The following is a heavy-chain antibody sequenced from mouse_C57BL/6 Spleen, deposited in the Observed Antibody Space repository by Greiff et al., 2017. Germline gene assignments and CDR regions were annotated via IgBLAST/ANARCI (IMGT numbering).Heavy chain of an antibody. D-gene: IGHD2-4*01. Sequence: QVQLKESGPELVKPGASVKISCKASGYAFSSSWMNWVKQRPGTGLEWIGRIYPGDGDTNYNGKFKGKATRTADKSSSTAYLQLSSLTSEDSAVYFCARGDYPDYWGQGTTLTVSS. CDR2: IYPGDGDT. J-gene: IGHJ2*01. CDR1: GYAFSSSW. CDR3: ARGDYPDY. V-gene: IGHV1-82*01.